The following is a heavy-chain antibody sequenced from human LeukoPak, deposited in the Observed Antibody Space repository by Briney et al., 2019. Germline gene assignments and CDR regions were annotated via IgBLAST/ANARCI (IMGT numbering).Heavy chain of an antibody. V-gene: IGHV4-39*07. CDR3: ARDLSRYSYGGGLVGY. D-gene: IGHD5-18*01. J-gene: IGHJ4*02. CDR2: IYYSGST. CDR1: GGSIRRSNYY. Sequence: SETLSLTCTVSGGSIRRSNYYWGWIRQPPGKGLEWIGSIYYSGSTYYNPSLKSRVTISVDTSKNQFSLKLSSVTAADTAVYYCARDLSRYSYGGGLVGYWGQGTLATVSS.